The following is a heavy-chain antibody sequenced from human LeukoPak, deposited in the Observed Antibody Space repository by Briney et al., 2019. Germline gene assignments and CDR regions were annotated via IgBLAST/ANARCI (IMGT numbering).Heavy chain of an antibody. J-gene: IGHJ3*02. CDR3: ARSSMTYDSIVVVITTGPGAFDI. V-gene: IGHV1-18*01. CDR1: GYTFTSYG. Sequence: GASVKTSCKASGYTFTSYGISWVRQAPGQGLEWMGWISAYNGNTNYAQKLQGRVTMTTDTSTSTAYMELRSLRSDDTAVYYCARSSMTYDSIVVVITTGPGAFDIWGQGTMVTVSS. D-gene: IGHD3-22*01. CDR2: ISAYNGNT.